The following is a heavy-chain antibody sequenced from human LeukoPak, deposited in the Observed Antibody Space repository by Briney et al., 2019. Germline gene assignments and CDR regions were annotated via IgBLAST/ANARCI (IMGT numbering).Heavy chain of an antibody. Sequence: GASVKVSCKASGGTFSSYAISWVRQAPGQGLEWMGGIIPIFGTANYAQKFQGRVTITADESTSTAYMELRSLRSDDTAVYYCARDQGDVVPGDGQFDYWGQGTLVTVSS. D-gene: IGHD2-2*01. CDR1: GGTFSSYA. V-gene: IGHV1-69*01. J-gene: IGHJ4*02. CDR3: ARDQGDVVPGDGQFDY. CDR2: IIPIFGTA.